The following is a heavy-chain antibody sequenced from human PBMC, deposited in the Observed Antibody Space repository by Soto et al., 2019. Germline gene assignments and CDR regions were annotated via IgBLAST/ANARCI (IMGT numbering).Heavy chain of an antibody. CDR2: IYPSDSDT. CDR3: ARTTYYDSSGYRKFYFDY. V-gene: IGHV5-51*01. D-gene: IGHD3-22*01. J-gene: IGHJ4*02. Sequence: GGFLKISCKGSGYTFTIYWIGWVRQMPGKGLEWMGIIYPSDSDTRYSPSFQGQVTISADKSISTAYLQWSSLKASDTAMYYCARTTYYDSSGYRKFYFDYWGQGTLVTVSS. CDR1: GYTFTIYW.